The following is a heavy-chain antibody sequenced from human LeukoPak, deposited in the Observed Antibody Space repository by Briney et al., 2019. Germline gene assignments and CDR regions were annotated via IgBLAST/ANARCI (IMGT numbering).Heavy chain of an antibody. CDR2: INHSGST. J-gene: IGHJ5*02. CDR1: GGSFSGDY. V-gene: IGHV4-34*01. CDR3: ARGIALAGTRSNWFDP. D-gene: IGHD6-19*01. Sequence: SETLSLTCAVYGGSFSGDYWSWIRQPPGKGLEWIGEINHSGSTNYNPSLKSRVTISVDTSKNQFSLKLSSVTAADTAVYYCARGIALAGTRSNWFDPWGQGTLVTVSS.